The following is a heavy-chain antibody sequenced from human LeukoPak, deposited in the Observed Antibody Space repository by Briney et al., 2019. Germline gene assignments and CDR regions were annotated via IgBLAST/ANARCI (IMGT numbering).Heavy chain of an antibody. CDR3: AKDYSGGWNSYYFAS. V-gene: IGHV3-30*02. D-gene: IGHD6-19*01. CDR2: VRYDGSNE. Sequence: GGSLRLSCAASGFIFSNYGMHWVRQAPGRGLEWLAFVRYDGSNEYGRDSVKGRFTISRDNSKKTLYLQMNSLGTEDAALYYCAKDYSGGWNSYYFASWGQGTLVTVSS. CDR1: GFIFSNYG. J-gene: IGHJ4*02.